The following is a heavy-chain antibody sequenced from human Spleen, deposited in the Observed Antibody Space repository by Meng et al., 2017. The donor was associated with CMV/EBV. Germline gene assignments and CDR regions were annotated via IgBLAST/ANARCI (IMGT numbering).Heavy chain of an antibody. D-gene: IGHD3-3*01. V-gene: IGHV3-30*02. J-gene: IGHJ4*02. Sequence: GESLKISCAASGFTFSSYWMSWVRQAPGKGLECMTFIRYDGSNQYYADSVKGRFTISRDNSKNTLYLQMTSLRAEDTAVYYCVKDPHYDFWGQGTLVTVSS. CDR2: IRYDGSNQ. CDR1: GFTFSSYW. CDR3: VKDPHYDF.